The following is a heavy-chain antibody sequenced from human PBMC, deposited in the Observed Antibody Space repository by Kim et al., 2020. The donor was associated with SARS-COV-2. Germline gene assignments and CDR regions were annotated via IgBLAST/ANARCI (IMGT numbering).Heavy chain of an antibody. CDR3: ARGGRHCSGGSCYSLDY. D-gene: IGHD2-15*01. CDR1: GGSFRDYY. J-gene: IGHJ4*02. Sequence: SETLSLTCAVYGGSFRDYYWSWIRQPPGKGLEWIGEINHSGSTNYNPSLKSQFTMSVDTSKNQFSLKLSSVTAADAAVYYCARGGRHCSGGSCYSLDYWGQGTLVTVPS. CDR2: INHSGST. V-gene: IGHV4-34*01.